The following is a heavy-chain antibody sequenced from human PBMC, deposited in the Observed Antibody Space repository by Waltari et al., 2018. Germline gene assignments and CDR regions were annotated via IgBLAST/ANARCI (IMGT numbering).Heavy chain of an antibody. J-gene: IGHJ4*02. CDR1: GGSISSRVYY. CDR2: IFYTGST. D-gene: IGHD3-16*01. V-gene: IGHV4-39*02. CDR3: ARRQFMGGKIDY. Sequence: QLQLQEAGPGLVKPSETLSLTCAVSGGSISSRVYYWDWVRQPPGKGLEWIGSIFYTGSTYYSPSLRSRITVSVDTSKNHFSLRLNSVTAADTAVYYCARRQFMGGKIDYWGQGTLVTVSS.